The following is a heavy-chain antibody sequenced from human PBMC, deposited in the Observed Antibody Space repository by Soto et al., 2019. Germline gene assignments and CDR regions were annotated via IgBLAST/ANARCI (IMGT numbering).Heavy chain of an antibody. CDR3: ARGSITIFGVVADAFDI. D-gene: IGHD3-3*01. J-gene: IGHJ3*02. CDR2: INHSGST. CDR1: GGSFSGYY. V-gene: IGHV4-34*01. Sequence: SETLSLTCAVYGGSFSGYYWSWIRQPPGKGLEWIGEINHSGSTNYNPSLKSRVTISVDTSKNQFSLKLSSVTAADTAVYYCARGSITIFGVVADAFDIWGQGTMVTVSS.